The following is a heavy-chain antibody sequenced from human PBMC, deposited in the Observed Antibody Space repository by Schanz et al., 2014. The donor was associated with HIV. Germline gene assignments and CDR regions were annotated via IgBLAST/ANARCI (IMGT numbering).Heavy chain of an antibody. CDR2: ISYDGRNK. CDR3: AKDRNHYDSRYRGKGNYYYYYGMDV. Sequence: QVHLVESGGGVVRPGRSLRLSCATSGFDFSSDTMHWVRQAPGKGLEWLAVISYDGRNKKFADSVKGRFTISRDNSKNTLYLQMKSLRPEDTAVYYCAKDRNHYDSRYRGKGNYYYYYGMDVWGQGTTVTVSS. CDR1: GFDFSSDT. D-gene: IGHD3-22*01. J-gene: IGHJ6*02. V-gene: IGHV3-30*18.